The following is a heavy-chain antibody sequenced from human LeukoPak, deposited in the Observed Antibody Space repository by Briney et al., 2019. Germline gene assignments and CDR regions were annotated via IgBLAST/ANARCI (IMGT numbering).Heavy chain of an antibody. CDR3: ARRLGDGDYVYYFDY. V-gene: IGHV1-46*01. D-gene: IGHD4-17*01. CDR2: INPSGGST. J-gene: IGHJ4*02. Sequence: ASVKVSCKASGYTFTSYYMHWVRQAPGQGLEWMGIINPSGGSTSYAQKFQSRVTMTRDTSTSTVYMELSSLRSEDTAVYYCARRLGDGDYVYYFDYWGQGTLVTVSS. CDR1: GYTFTSYY.